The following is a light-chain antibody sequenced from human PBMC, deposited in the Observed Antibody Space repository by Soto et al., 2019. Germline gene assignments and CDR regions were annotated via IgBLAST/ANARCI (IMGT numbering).Light chain of an antibody. V-gene: IGKV3-20*01. CDR2: GAS. CDR1: QSVSTSY. J-gene: IGKJ1*01. Sequence: DIVLTQSPGTLSLSPGDRATLSCRASQSVSTSYLAWYQQKPGQAPRLLIYGASTRATGIPDRFSGSGSGTDFTLTISRLEPEDFAVYYCHQYGSSPTWTFGQGTKVDIK. CDR3: HQYGSSPTWT.